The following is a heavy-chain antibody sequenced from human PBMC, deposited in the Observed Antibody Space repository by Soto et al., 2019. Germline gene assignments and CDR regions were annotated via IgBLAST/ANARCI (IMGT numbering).Heavy chain of an antibody. D-gene: IGHD1-26*01. V-gene: IGHV3-9*01. CDR1: GFTFDDYA. CDR2: ISWNGGSI. CDR3: AKDRHSGYYYYYMDV. Sequence: GGSLRLSCAASGFTFDDYAIHWVRQAPGKGLEWVSGISWNGGSIGYADSVKGRFTISRDNAKNSLYLQMNSLRADDTALYYCAKDRHSGYYYYYMDVWGKGTTVTVSS. J-gene: IGHJ6*03.